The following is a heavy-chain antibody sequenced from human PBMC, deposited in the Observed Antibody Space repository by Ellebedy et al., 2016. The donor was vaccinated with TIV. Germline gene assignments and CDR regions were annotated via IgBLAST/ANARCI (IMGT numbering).Heavy chain of an antibody. J-gene: IGHJ4*02. CDR2: INPYNGNT. Sequence: AASVKVSCKASGYTFTHYGISWVRQAPGQGLEWMGWINPYNGNTTYAQKYQGRVTMTTDSSTRTSYMELSRLTSDDTAIYYCARHLESRWLIHGGDYWGQGSLVTVSS. CDR1: GYTFTHYG. V-gene: IGHV1-18*04. D-gene: IGHD3-16*01. CDR3: ARHLESRWLIHGGDY.